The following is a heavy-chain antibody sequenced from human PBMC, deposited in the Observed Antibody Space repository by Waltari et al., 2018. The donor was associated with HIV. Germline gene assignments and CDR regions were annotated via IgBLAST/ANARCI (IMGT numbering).Heavy chain of an antibody. V-gene: IGHV4-34*01. D-gene: IGHD3-3*01. CDR2: INHSGST. Sequence: QVQLQQWGAGLLKPSETLSLTCAVHGGSFSGYYWSWIRQPPGKGLEWIGEINHSGSTNYNPSLKSRVTISVDTSKNQFSLKLSSVTAADTAVYYCARGGGDFWSGSSQGYGMDVWGQGTTVTVSS. CDR1: GGSFSGYY. J-gene: IGHJ6*02. CDR3: ARGGGDFWSGSSQGYGMDV.